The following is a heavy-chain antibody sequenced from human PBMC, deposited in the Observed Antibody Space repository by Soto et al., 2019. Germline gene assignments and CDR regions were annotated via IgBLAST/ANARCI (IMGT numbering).Heavy chain of an antibody. CDR2: IHTGGST. CDR3: ARGVNDDS. Sequence: VKFVESGGGLMQPGGSLRLSCAASGFSVGGNPMTGVRQAPGKGLEWVAVIHTGGSTFYADSGKGRFTISRDNSKHPVYLQMNSLSVGDLAIYFCARGVNDDSWRQGKLVTGSS. J-gene: IGHJ4*02. V-gene: IGHV3-53*01. D-gene: IGHD3-10*01. CDR1: GFSVGGNP.